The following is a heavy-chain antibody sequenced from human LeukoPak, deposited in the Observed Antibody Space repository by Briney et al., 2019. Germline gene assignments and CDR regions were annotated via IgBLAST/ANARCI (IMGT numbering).Heavy chain of an antibody. D-gene: IGHD3-22*01. CDR3: ASTRGYYDSSALDY. V-gene: IGHV4-34*01. CDR1: GGSFSGYY. J-gene: IGHJ4*02. Sequence: ETLSLTCAVYGGSFSGYYWSWIRPPPGKGLEWIGEINRSGSTNYNPSLKSRVTISVDTSKNQFSLKLGSVTAADTAVYYCASTRGYYDSSALDYWGQGTLVTVSS. CDR2: INRSGST.